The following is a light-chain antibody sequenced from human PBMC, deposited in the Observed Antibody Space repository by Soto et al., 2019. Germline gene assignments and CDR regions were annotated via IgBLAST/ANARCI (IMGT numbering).Light chain of an antibody. CDR3: EQYDSYSNT. V-gene: IGKV1-5*01. CDR2: DAT. Sequence: DVQLIQSPSTLSASIGDRVTITCRVSQPIRDWVAWYQQKPGKAPKLLIYDATSSDSGVPSRFSGSGSETAFTLTISSLQPGDFATYYCEQYDSYSNTFGQGTRVEL. CDR1: QPIRDW. J-gene: IGKJ1*01.